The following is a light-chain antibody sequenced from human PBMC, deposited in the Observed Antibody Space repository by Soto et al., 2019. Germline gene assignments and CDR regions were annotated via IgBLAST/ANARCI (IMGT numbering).Light chain of an antibody. CDR3: SSYTISSTLS. CDR2: DVS. V-gene: IGLV2-14*01. Sequence: QSALTQPASVSGSPGQSITISCTGTSSDVGGYNYVSWYQQHPGKAPKLMIYDVSNRPSGVSNRFSGSKSGNTASLTISGLQAEDEADYYCSSYTISSTLSFGTGTKVTVL. CDR1: SSDVGGYNY. J-gene: IGLJ1*01.